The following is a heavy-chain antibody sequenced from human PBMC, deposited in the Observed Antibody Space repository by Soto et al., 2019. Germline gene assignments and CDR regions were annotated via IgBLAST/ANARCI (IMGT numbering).Heavy chain of an antibody. D-gene: IGHD3-9*01. CDR3: ARDPFLRYCDWFRATSYGMDD. CDR2: ISAYHGNT. J-gene: IGHJ6*02. V-gene: IGHV1-18*01. CDR1: RSPFPRYG. Sequence: ASAKVSCTDSRSPFPRYGLSSVRQAPGQGLEGMGWISAYHGNTNYAQKVQGRVTMTTDTSTSTAYRELRSLRSDDTAVYYCARDPFLRYCDWFRATSYGMDDWGQGTTVTVSS.